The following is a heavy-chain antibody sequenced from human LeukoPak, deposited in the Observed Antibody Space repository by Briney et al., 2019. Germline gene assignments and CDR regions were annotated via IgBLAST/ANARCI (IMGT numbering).Heavy chain of an antibody. D-gene: IGHD6-13*01. Sequence: PGGSLRLSCAASGFTFSDYYMSWIRQAPGKGLEWLSYISSGSTIYYADSVKGRFTISRDNAKNSLYLQMNSLRAEDTAVYYCARGAYSSSWPPAEYFQHWGQGTLVTVSS. V-gene: IGHV3-11*04. CDR3: ARGAYSSSWPPAEYFQH. CDR1: GFTFSDYY. CDR2: ISSGSTI. J-gene: IGHJ1*01.